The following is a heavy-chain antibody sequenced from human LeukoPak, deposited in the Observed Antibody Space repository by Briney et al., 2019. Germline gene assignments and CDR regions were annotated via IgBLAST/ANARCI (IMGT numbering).Heavy chain of an antibody. CDR3: ARGRNYYDSSGYDFDY. CDR2: INHSGST. D-gene: IGHD3-22*01. CDR1: GDSIRSYY. V-gene: IGHV4-34*01. Sequence: SETLSLTCTASGDSIRSYYWSWIRQPPGKGLEWIGEINHSGSTNYNPSLKSRVTISVDTSKNQSSLKLSSVTAADTAVYYCARGRNYYDSSGYDFDYWGQGTLVTVSS. J-gene: IGHJ4*02.